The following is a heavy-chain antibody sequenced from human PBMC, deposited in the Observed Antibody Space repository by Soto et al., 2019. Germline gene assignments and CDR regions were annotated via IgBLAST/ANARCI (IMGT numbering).Heavy chain of an antibody. CDR3: ARSEYSSSSNWFDP. V-gene: IGHV1-69*05. CDR2: IIPIFGTA. J-gene: IGHJ5*02. CDR1: GGTFSSYA. Sequence: SVKVSCKASGGTFSSYAISWVRQAPGQGLEWMGGIIPIFGTANYAQKLQGRVTMTTDTSTSTAYMELRSLRSDDTAVYYCARSEYSSSSNWFDPWGQGTLVTVSS. D-gene: IGHD6-6*01.